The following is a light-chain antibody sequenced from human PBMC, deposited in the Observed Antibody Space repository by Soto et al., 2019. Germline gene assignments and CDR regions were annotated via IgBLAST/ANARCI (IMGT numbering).Light chain of an antibody. V-gene: IGKV3-20*01. CDR3: QQYGSSPLT. CDR2: GAS. Sequence: EIVLTQSPGTLSLSPGERATLSCRASQSVSSSYLAWYQQKPGQAPRLLIYGASSRATGIPDRFRGSGSGTDCTLTISRLEPEESAVYCCQQYGSSPLTFGGGTKVEIK. J-gene: IGKJ4*01. CDR1: QSVSSSY.